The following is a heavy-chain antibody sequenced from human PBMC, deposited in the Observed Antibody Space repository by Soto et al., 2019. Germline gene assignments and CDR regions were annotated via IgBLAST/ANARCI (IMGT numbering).Heavy chain of an antibody. Sequence: EVQLLESGGGLVQPGGSLRLSCAASGFTFSSYAMSWVRQAPGKGLEWVSAISGSGGSTYYADSVKGRFTISRDNSKNTLYLQMNSLRAEDTAVYYCAKGGRCSSTSCQYFDYWDQGTLVTVSS. CDR1: GFTFSSYA. J-gene: IGHJ4*02. D-gene: IGHD2-2*01. CDR3: AKGGRCSSTSCQYFDY. V-gene: IGHV3-23*01. CDR2: ISGSGGST.